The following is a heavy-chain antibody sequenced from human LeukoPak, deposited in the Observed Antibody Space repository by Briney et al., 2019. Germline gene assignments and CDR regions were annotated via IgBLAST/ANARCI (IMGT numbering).Heavy chain of an antibody. D-gene: IGHD2-21*02. CDR1: GGSISSYY. CDR2: IYTSGST. CDR3: ARVYCGGDCYPGTGESFDP. J-gene: IGHJ5*02. Sequence: PSETLSLTCTVSGGSISSYYWSWIRQPAGKGLEWIGRIYTSGSTNYNPSLKSRVTMSVDTSKNQFSLKLSSVTAADTAVYYCARVYCGGDCYPGTGESFDPWGQGTLVTVSS. V-gene: IGHV4-4*07.